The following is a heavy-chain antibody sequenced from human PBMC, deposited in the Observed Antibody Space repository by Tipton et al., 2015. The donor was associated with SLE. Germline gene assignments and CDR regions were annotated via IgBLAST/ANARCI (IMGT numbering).Heavy chain of an antibody. D-gene: IGHD1-26*01. CDR1: GFTFSNYA. J-gene: IGHJ5*01. CDR3: ARDSGTYGRGWFDS. CDR2: IKEDGGVK. V-gene: IGHV3-7*01. Sequence: SLRLSCAASGFTFSNYAMSWVRQAPGKGPEWVAHIKEDGGVKYVLDSVRGRFTISRDNAKNSVYLHMNSLRADDSAVYFCARDSGTYGRGWFDSWGQGTLVHVSS.